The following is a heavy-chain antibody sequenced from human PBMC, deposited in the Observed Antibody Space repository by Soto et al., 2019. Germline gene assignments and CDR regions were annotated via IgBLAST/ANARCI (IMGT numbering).Heavy chain of an antibody. Sequence: SRTRVFKEKKKLQERVSCISSSSSYIYYEDSVKGRSTISRDNANNSLYLQMKSLRAEDTAVYYCARHSLVRFLERSTLHYSGIGVWAQGTTVTDPS. CDR3: ARHSLVRFLERSTLHYSGIGV. CDR1: S. D-gene: IGHD3-3*01. V-gene: IGHV3-21*01. CDR2: ISSSSSYI. J-gene: IGHJ6*01.